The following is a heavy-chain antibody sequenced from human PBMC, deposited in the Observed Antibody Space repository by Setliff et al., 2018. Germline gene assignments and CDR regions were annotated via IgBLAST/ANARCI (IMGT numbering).Heavy chain of an antibody. CDR1: GASLTNRY. CDR2: VYYNGNT. V-gene: IGHV4-59*03. CDR3: ARLNFWSGFWYFTL. D-gene: IGHD3-3*01. Sequence: SETLSLTCVVSGASLTNRYWSWIRQPPGKGLEWIGYVYYNGNTNYNSSLKGRVSISVDTAENQVSLKVNSVTAADTGVYYCARLNFWSGFWYFTLWGQGTPVTVSS. J-gene: IGHJ4*02.